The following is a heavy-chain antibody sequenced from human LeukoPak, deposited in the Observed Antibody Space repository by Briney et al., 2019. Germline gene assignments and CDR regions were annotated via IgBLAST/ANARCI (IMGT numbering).Heavy chain of an antibody. Sequence: GGSLRLSCAASGFTFSNYGMHWVRQAPGKGLEWVAVIWYDGSTKYYEDSVKGRFTISRDNSKNTVYLQMNSLRAEDTAVYYCAKDLTKCVRGGASAFDIWGQGTMVTVSS. D-gene: IGHD3-10*02. CDR1: GFTFSNYG. V-gene: IGHV3-33*06. J-gene: IGHJ3*02. CDR2: IWYDGSTK. CDR3: AKDLTKCVRGGASAFDI.